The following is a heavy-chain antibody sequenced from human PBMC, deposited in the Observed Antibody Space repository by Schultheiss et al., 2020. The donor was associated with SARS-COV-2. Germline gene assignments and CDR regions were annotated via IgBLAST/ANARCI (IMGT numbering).Heavy chain of an antibody. CDR2: IYYSGST. CDR3: ARHGYLEAIFDY. CDR1: GGSISSYY. Sequence: SETLSLTCTVSGGSISSYYWSWIRQPPGKGLEWIGYIYYSGSTNYNPSLKSRVTMSVDTSKNQFSLKLSSVTAEDTAVYYCARHGYLEAIFDYWGQGTLVTVSS. V-gene: IGHV4-59*01. D-gene: IGHD1-20*01. J-gene: IGHJ4*02.